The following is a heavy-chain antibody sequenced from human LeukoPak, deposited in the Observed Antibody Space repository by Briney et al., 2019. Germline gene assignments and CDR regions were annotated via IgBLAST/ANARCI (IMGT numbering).Heavy chain of an antibody. V-gene: IGHV3-74*01. Sequence: GGSLRLSCAVSGFTFSSHWMHWVRQAPGKGLVWVSRINSDGSSTSYADSVKGRFTIFRDNAKNTLYLQMNSLRAEDTAVYYCARDYRLVAYYDSSGYLGYWGQGTLVTVSS. J-gene: IGHJ4*02. CDR3: ARDYRLVAYYDSSGYLGY. CDR2: INSDGSST. CDR1: GFTFSSHW. D-gene: IGHD3-22*01.